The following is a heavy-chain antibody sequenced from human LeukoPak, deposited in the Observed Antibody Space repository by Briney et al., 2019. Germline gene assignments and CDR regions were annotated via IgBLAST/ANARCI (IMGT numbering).Heavy chain of an antibody. D-gene: IGHD1-26*01. CDR3: AISGNYFTRDAFDI. J-gene: IGHJ3*02. CDR2: INHSGST. V-gene: IGHV4-34*01. Sequence: SETLSLTCAVYGGSFSGYYCSWIRQPPGKGLEWIGEINHSGSTNYNPSLKSRVTISGDTSKHHFSLELRSVTAADTAVYYCAISGNYFTRDAFDIWGQATMVTVSS. CDR1: GGSFSGYY.